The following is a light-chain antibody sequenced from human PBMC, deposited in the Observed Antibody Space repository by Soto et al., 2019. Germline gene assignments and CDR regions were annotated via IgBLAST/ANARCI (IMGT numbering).Light chain of an antibody. CDR3: CSLAGSSTYV. J-gene: IGLJ1*01. CDR1: SRDVGSYNL. V-gene: IGLV2-23*01. CDR2: EGT. Sequence: QYALTQPASVSGSPGQSITISCTGTSRDVGSYNLVSWYQQHPGNAPKLIIYEGTKRPSGVSYRFSGSKSGNTASLTISGLQEEEDGDYHCCSLAGSSTYVFGTWNKLT.